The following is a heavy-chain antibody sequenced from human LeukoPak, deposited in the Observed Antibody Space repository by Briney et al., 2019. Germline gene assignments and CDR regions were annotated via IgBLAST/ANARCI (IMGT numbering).Heavy chain of an antibody. CDR3: AAKGNGYSGSYVFAH. J-gene: IGHJ4*01. CDR1: GFTVSVNY. V-gene: IGHV3-66*01. D-gene: IGHD1-26*01. CDR2: LYSSGGT. Sequence: GESLRLSCAASGFTVSVNYMSWVRQAPGKGLEWVSVLYSSGGTNYADSVKGRFTISRDNSENTLDLQMNSLRAEDTAVYYCAAKGNGYSGSYVFAHWGQEPWSPSPQ.